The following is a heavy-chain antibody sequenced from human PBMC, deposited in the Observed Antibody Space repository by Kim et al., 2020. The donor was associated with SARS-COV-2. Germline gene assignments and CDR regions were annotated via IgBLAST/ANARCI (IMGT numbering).Heavy chain of an antibody. Sequence: GGSLRLSCAASGFTFISYGMHWVRQAPGKGLEWVAVISYDGSNKYYADPVKGRFTISRDNSKNTLYLQMNSLRAEDTAVYYCAKGSYDYVWGSYHHFDY. CDR2: ISYDGSNK. CDR3: AKGSYDYVWGSYHHFDY. V-gene: IGHV3-30*18. J-gene: IGHJ4*01. CDR1: GFTFISYG. D-gene: IGHD3-16*02.